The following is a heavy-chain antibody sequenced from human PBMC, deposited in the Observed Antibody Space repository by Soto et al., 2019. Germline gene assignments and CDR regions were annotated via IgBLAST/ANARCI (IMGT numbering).Heavy chain of an antibody. J-gene: IGHJ6*03. V-gene: IGHV3-53*04. CDR1: GFTFSSYA. CDR3: ARDVWFGELFTRDYYYYMDV. Sequence: GSLRLSCAASGFTFSSYAMSWVRQAPGKGLEWVSVIYSGGSTYYADSVKGRFTISRHNSKNTLYLQMNSLRAEDTAVYYCARDVWFGELFTRDYYYYMDVWGKGTTVTVSS. CDR2: IYSGGST. D-gene: IGHD3-10*01.